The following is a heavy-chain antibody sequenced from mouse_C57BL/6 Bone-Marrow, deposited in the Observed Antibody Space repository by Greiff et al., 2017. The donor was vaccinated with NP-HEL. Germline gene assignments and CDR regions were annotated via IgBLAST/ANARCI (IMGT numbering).Heavy chain of an antibody. CDR1: GFNIKDDY. V-gene: IGHV14-4*01. D-gene: IGHD1-1*01. J-gene: IGHJ4*01. Sequence: EVKLMESGAELVRPGASVKLSCTVSGFNIKDDYMHWVKPRPEQGLEWIGWIDPENGDTEYASKFQGKATITADTSSNTAYLQLSSLTSEDTAVYYCTTGGSSPYAMDYWGQGTSVTVSS. CDR2: IDPENGDT. CDR3: TTGGSSPYAMDY.